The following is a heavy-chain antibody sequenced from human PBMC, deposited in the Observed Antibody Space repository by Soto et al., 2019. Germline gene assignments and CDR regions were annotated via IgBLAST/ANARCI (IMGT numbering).Heavy chain of an antibody. Sequence: EVQLLESGGGLVQPGGSLRLSCAASGFTFNNYAMNWVRQAPGKGLEWVSVISDNGDTTHYADSVKGRFTISRDNSKNTLYLQRNSLSAEDMAGYYCAKAPPMSLYSVYWAQGTLVTVSS. J-gene: IGHJ4*02. CDR2: ISDNGDTT. D-gene: IGHD3-10*02. CDR1: GFTFNNYA. V-gene: IGHV3-23*01. CDR3: AKAPPMSLYSVY.